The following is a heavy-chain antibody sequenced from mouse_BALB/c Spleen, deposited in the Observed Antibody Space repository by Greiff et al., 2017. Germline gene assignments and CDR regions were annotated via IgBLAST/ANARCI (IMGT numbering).Heavy chain of an antibody. CDR3: AYTYYRYDGGKKAYFDY. CDR1: GYTFSSYW. CDR2: ILPGSGST. Sequence: QVQLQQSGAELMKPGASVKISCKATGYTFSSYWIEWVKQRPGHGLEWIGEILPGSGSTNYNEKFKGKATFTADTSSNTAYMQLSSLTSEDSAVYYCAYTYYRYDGGKKAYFDYWGQGTTLTVSS. J-gene: IGHJ2*01. D-gene: IGHD2-14*01. V-gene: IGHV1-9*01.